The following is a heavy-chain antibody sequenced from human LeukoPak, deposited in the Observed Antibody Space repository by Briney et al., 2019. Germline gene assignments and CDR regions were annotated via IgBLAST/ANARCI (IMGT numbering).Heavy chain of an antibody. J-gene: IGHJ6*02. CDR2: IIPISGTA. CDR3: ARDPREQWPRYGMDV. D-gene: IGHD6-19*01. V-gene: IGHV1-69*13. CDR1: GGTFSSYA. Sequence: ASVKVSCKASGGTFSSYAISWVRQAPGQGLEWMGGIIPISGTANYAQKFQGRVTITAGESTSTAYMELSSLRSEDTAVYYCARDPREQWPRYGMDVWGQGTTVTVSS.